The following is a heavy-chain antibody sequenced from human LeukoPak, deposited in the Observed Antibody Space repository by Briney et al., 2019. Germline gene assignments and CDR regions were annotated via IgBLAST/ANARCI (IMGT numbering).Heavy chain of an antibody. V-gene: IGHV3-74*01. Sequence: PGGPLRLSCAASGFTFSTYWIHWVRQTPGKGLVWVSRINSDGRSTTYADSVQGRFTISRDNAKNTVHLQMNSLRAEDTAVYYCAREAYSSIWYPFDHWGQGTLVTVSS. J-gene: IGHJ4*02. CDR2: INSDGRST. CDR3: AREAYSSIWYPFDH. D-gene: IGHD6-13*01. CDR1: GFTFSTYW.